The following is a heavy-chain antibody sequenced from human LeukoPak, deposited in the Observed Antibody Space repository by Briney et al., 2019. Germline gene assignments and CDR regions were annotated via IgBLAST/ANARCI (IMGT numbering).Heavy chain of an antibody. D-gene: IGHD3-22*01. Sequence: PSETLSLTCTVYGGSISSYYWSWIRQSSGKGLEWLGNVDDSGNTNYNPSLKSRVTISVDKPKNQFSLRLSSVTAADTAVYYCARDQFYYDGSGYLRSDAFDIWGQGTMVTVSS. CDR2: VDDSGNT. J-gene: IGHJ3*02. V-gene: IGHV4-59*12. CDR3: ARDQFYYDGSGYLRSDAFDI. CDR1: GGSISSYY.